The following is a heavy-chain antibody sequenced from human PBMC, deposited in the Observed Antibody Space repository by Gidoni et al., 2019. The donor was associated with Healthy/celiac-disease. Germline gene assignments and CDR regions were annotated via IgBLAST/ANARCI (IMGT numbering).Heavy chain of an antibody. CDR2: IIPILGIA. J-gene: IGHJ5*02. D-gene: IGHD2-15*01. CDR1: GGAFSSYT. Sequence: QVQLVQSGAEVKKPGSSLTVSCKASGGAFSSYTISWVRQAPGQGLEWMGRIIPILGIANYAQKFQGRVTITADKSTSTAYMELSSLRSEDTAVYYCARVPGLYCSGGSCPGNWFDPWGQGTLVTVSS. V-gene: IGHV1-69*02. CDR3: ARVPGLYCSGGSCPGNWFDP.